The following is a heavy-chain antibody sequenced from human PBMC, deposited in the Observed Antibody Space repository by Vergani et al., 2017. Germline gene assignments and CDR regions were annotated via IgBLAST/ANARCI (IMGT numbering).Heavy chain of an antibody. CDR1: GASIRSSNYY. CDR2: IYYSGST. D-gene: IGHD6-19*01. J-gene: IGHJ5*02. V-gene: IGHV4-39*01. CDR3: ARHSTVEWLVKLGWIDP. Sequence: QLQLQESGPGLVKPSATLSLTCSVSGASIRSSNYYWGWIRQPPGKGLEWIASIYYSGSTYYNPSLKSRVTISVDTSKNQFSLKLSSVTAADTAVYFCARHSTVEWLVKLGWIDPWGQGTLVGVSS.